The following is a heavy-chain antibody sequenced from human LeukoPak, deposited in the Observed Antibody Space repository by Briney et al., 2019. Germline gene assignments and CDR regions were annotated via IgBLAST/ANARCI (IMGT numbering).Heavy chain of an antibody. Sequence: PSETLSLTCTVSGGSISSYYWSWIRQPAGKGLEWIGRIYTRGSTNYNPSLKSRVTMSVDTSKNQFSLKLSSVTAADTAVYYCARATFSGSQKLDAFDIWGQGTMVTVSS. D-gene: IGHD1-26*01. CDR2: IYTRGST. CDR1: GGSISSYY. J-gene: IGHJ3*02. V-gene: IGHV4-4*07. CDR3: ARATFSGSQKLDAFDI.